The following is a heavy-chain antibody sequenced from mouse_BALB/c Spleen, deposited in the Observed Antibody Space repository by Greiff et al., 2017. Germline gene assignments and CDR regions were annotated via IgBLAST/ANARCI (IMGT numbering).Heavy chain of an antibody. CDR1: GFSLTGYG. Sequence: QVQLKESGPGLVAPSQSLSITCTVSGFSLTGYGVNWVRQPPGKGLEWLGMIWGDGSTDYNSALKSRLSISKDNSKSQVFLKMNSLQTDDTARYYCARHGDDYYFDYWGQGTTLTVAS. CDR3: ARHGDDYYFDY. J-gene: IGHJ2*01. D-gene: IGHD2-12*01. CDR2: IWGDGST. V-gene: IGHV2-6-7*01.